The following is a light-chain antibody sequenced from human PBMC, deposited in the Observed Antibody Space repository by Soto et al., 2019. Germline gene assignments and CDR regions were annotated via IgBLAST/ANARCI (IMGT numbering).Light chain of an antibody. CDR3: AAWDGSLSAVV. J-gene: IGLJ2*01. V-gene: IGLV1-47*02. Sequence: QPVLTQPPSASGTPGQRVTISCSGSSSNIGRDFVYWFQQLPGTAPKLLIYTNNQRPSGVPARFSGSKSGTSASLAIRGLRYEDEADSCCAAWDGSLSAVVFGAGTKLTVL. CDR1: SSNIGRDF. CDR2: TNN.